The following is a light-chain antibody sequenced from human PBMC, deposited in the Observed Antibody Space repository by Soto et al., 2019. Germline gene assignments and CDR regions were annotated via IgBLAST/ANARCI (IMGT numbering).Light chain of an antibody. CDR2: EAS. J-gene: IGKJ1*01. CDR3: LQDYNYPRT. V-gene: IGKV1-6*01. CDR1: QDIGKD. Sequence: AIQMTQSPSSLSASVGDTVTFTCRASQDIGKDLGWYQQKPGEAPVLLIYEASTAQSGVPSRFTGSGFGTEFTLTISSLQPEDFATYYCLQDYNYPRTFDLGTRVEIK.